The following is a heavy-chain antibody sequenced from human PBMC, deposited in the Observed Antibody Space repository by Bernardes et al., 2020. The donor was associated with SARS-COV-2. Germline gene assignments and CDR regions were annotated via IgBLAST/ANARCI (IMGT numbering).Heavy chain of an antibody. CDR3: ARPNTGSHFDY. CDR2: IYSGGST. J-gene: IGHJ4*02. CDR1: GFTVRSNY. V-gene: IGHV3-53*01. D-gene: IGHD1-26*01. Sequence: GGSLRLSCAASGFTVRSNYMSWVRQAPGKGLEWVSVIYSGGSTYYADSVKGRFTISRDNSKNTLYLQMNSLRVDDTAVYYCARPNTGSHFDYWGQGTLVSVSS.